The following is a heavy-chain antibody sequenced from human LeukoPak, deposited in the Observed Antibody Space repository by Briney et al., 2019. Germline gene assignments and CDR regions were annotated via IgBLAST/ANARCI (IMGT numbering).Heavy chain of an antibody. V-gene: IGHV3-30-3*01. J-gene: IGHJ4*02. Sequence: GGSLRLSCAASGFTFSSYAMHWVRQAPGKGLEWVAAISYDGSNKYYADSVKGRFTISRDNSKNTLYLQMNSLRAEDTAVYYCARIMTTVTPFDYWGQGTLVTVSS. CDR3: ARIMTTVTPFDY. CDR2: ISYDGSNK. CDR1: GFTFSSYA. D-gene: IGHD4-17*01.